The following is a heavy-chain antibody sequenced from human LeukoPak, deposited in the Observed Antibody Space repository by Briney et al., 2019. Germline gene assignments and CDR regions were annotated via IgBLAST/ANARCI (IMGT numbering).Heavy chain of an antibody. V-gene: IGHV3-30*04. CDR2: IACDGSNK. Sequence: GGSLRLSCAASGFTFSSYAMHWVRQAPGKGLEWVAVIACDGSNKYYVDSVKGRFTISRDNSKNTLYPQMNSLRAEDTAVYYCARDPQYGSGSYLFSHYFDYWGQGTLVTVSS. D-gene: IGHD3-10*01. J-gene: IGHJ4*02. CDR3: ARDPQYGSGSYLFSHYFDY. CDR1: GFTFSSYA.